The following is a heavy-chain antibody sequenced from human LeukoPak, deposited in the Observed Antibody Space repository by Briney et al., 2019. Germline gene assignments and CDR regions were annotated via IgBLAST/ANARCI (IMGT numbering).Heavy chain of an antibody. J-gene: IGHJ6*02. D-gene: IGHD4-17*01. Sequence: PGGSLRLSCAASGFIFSSYAMSWLRQAPGKGLEWVSAISGSGGSTYYADSVKGRFTISRDNSKNTLYLQMNSLRAEDTAVYYCAKKSTTVTGGMDVWGQGTTVTVSS. CDR2: ISGSGGST. CDR1: GFIFSSYA. CDR3: AKKSTTVTGGMDV. V-gene: IGHV3-23*01.